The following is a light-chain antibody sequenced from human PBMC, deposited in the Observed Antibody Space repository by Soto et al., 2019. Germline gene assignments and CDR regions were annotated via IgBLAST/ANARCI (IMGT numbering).Light chain of an antibody. Sequence: QSVRTQPASVSDSPGQAITISCNGTSSDVGGSNHVSWYQQHPGKAPKLMIYDVTNRPSGVSHRFSGSKSGSTASLIISGLQAEDEADYYCVSFTSSTTYVFGTGTKVTVL. CDR1: SSDVGGSNH. CDR2: DVT. CDR3: VSFTSSTTYV. V-gene: IGLV2-14*01. J-gene: IGLJ1*01.